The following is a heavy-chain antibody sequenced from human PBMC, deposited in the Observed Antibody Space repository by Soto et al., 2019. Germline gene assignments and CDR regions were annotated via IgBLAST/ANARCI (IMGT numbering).Heavy chain of an antibody. CDR1: GFTFSSYA. CDR3: ANMGGDEGVYSSSRFDY. CDR2: ISGSGGST. D-gene: IGHD6-13*01. J-gene: IGHJ4*02. V-gene: IGHV3-23*01. Sequence: GGSLRLSCAASGFTFSSYAMSWVRQAPGKGLEWVSAISGSGGSTYYADSVKGRFTISRDNSKNTLYLQMNSLRAEDTAVYYCANMGGDEGVYSSSRFDYWGQGTLVTVSS.